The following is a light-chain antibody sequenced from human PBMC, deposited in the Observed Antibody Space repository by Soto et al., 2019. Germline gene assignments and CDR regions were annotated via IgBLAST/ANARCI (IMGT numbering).Light chain of an antibody. CDR1: QSLNNC. Sequence: QITRSHSRLFGYVGDCRRITYLSSQSLNNCLAGYQQKPGKAPKLRIYEASTLERGVPSRFSGSGSGTELPLTISSLQPDAFATYYCQHFNSYSEAFGHGTKVDIK. CDR3: QHFNSYSEA. J-gene: IGKJ1*01. CDR2: EAS. V-gene: IGKV1-5*01.